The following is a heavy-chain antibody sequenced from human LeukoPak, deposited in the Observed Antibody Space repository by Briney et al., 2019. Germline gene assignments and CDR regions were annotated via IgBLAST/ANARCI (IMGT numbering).Heavy chain of an antibody. Sequence: GGSLRLSCAASGFTFDDYGMSWVRQAPGKGLEWVSGINWNGGSTGYADSVKGRFTISRDNAKNSLYLQMNSLRAEDTALYHCARGLGRPSLRYFAGTIYYGMDVWGQGTTVTVSS. CDR1: GFTFDDYG. CDR2: INWNGGST. D-gene: IGHD3-9*01. V-gene: IGHV3-20*01. CDR3: ARGLGRPSLRYFAGTIYYGMDV. J-gene: IGHJ6*02.